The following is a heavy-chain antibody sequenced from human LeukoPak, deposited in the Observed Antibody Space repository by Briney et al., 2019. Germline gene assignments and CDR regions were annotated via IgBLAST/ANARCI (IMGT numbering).Heavy chain of an antibody. Sequence: SETLSLTCTVSGGSISSGGYYWSWIRQHPGEGLEWIGYIYYSGSTYYNPSLKSRVTISVDTSKNQFSLKLSSVTAADTAVYYCARVGRDCGGDCYAQFDYWGQGTLVTVSS. J-gene: IGHJ4*02. CDR1: GGSISSGGYY. D-gene: IGHD2-21*02. V-gene: IGHV4-31*03. CDR3: ARVGRDCGGDCYAQFDY. CDR2: IYYSGST.